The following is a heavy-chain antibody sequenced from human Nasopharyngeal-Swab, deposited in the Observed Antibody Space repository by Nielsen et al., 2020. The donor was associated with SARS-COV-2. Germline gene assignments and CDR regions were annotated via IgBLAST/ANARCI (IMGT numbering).Heavy chain of an antibody. J-gene: IGHJ4*02. V-gene: IGHV3-11*01. CDR3: ARSGSGSYFDY. CDR2: ISSSSNTI. CDR1: RFTFSDYY. Sequence: GGSLRLSCAASRFTFSDYYMTWIRQAPGKGLEWVSYISSSSNTIYYADSVKGRFTISRDNAKNSLYLQMNSLRADDTAVYYCARSGSGSYFDYWGQGTLVTVSS. D-gene: IGHD1-26*01.